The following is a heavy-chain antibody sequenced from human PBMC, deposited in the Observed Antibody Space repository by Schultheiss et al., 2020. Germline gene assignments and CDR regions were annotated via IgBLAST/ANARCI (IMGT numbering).Heavy chain of an antibody. J-gene: IGHJ4*02. Sequence: SQTLSLTCTVSGGSVSSGSYYWSWIRQPPGKGLEWIGYIYYSGSTNYNPSLKSRVTISVDTSKNQFSLKLSSVTAADTAVYYCARSTTLMVYASFDYWGQGTLVTVSS. D-gene: IGHD2-8*01. V-gene: IGHV4-61*01. CDR3: ARSTTLMVYASFDY. CDR1: GGSVSSGSYY. CDR2: IYYSGST.